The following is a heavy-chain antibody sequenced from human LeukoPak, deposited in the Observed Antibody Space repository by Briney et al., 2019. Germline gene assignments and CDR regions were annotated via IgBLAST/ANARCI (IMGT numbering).Heavy chain of an antibody. CDR2: ISAYNGNT. CDR1: GYTFTGYG. D-gene: IGHD3-9*01. J-gene: IGHJ1*01. V-gene: IGHV1-18*01. Sequence: ASVKVSCKASGYTFTGYGISWVRQAPGQGLEWMGWISAYNGNTNYAQKLQGRVTMTTDTSTSTAYMELRSLRSDDTAVYYCARSNLRYFDWLGTQHEYFQHWGQGTLVTVSS. CDR3: ARSNLRYFDWLGTQHEYFQH.